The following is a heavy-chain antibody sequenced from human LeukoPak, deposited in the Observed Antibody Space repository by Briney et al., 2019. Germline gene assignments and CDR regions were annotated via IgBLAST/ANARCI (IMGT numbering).Heavy chain of an antibody. D-gene: IGHD2-15*01. CDR1: GYTFSGYY. CDR3: ARGPQVVGYHYIDV. V-gene: IGHV1-2*02. CDR2: INPKSGGT. Sequence: ASVKVSCKASGYTFSGYYMHWVRQAPGQGLEWMGWINPKSGGTNEAQKFHDRVTMTRDTSIRTAYMEVSRLRSDDTAVYYCARGPQVVGYHYIDVWGKGTTVTVSS. J-gene: IGHJ6*03.